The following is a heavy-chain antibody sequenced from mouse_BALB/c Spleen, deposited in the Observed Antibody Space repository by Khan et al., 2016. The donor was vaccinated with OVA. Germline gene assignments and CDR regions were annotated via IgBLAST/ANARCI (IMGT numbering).Heavy chain of an antibody. Sequence: VQLKESGPGLVKPSQSLSLTCTVTGYSITSDYAWNLIRQFPGNQLEWMGYISYSGDTSYNPSLKSRISVTRDTSKNQFFLQLNSVTTEDTATYYCAMGRTYWGQGTLVAVSA. J-gene: IGHJ3*01. CDR3: AMGRTY. D-gene: IGHD2-3*01. CDR2: ISYSGDT. CDR1: GYSITSDYA. V-gene: IGHV3-2*02.